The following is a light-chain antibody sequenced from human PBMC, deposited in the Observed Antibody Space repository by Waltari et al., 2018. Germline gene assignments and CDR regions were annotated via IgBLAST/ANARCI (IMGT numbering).Light chain of an antibody. Sequence: EIVLTQSPGPLSLSPGERATFSCRASQSVGRSLAWYQQKPGRAPRLLIYATSNRATGIPDRFSASGSGTDFSLTISRLEPEDFALYYCQHYVRLPVTFGQGTKVEVK. J-gene: IGKJ1*01. V-gene: IGKV3-20*01. CDR3: QHYVRLPVT. CDR1: QSVGRS. CDR2: ATS.